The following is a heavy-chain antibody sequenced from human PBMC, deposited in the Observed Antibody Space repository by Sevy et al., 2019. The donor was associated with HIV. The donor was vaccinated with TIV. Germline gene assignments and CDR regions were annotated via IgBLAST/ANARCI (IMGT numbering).Heavy chain of an antibody. D-gene: IGHD3-22*01. Sequence: GRSLRLSCAASGFTFSSYAMSWVRQAPGKGLEWVSAISGSGGSTYYADSVKGRFTISRDNSKNTLYLQMNSLRAEDTAVYYCAKLYGSTMIVVGYFDYWGQGTLVTVSS. V-gene: IGHV3-23*01. J-gene: IGHJ4*02. CDR1: GFTFSSYA. CDR3: AKLYGSTMIVVGYFDY. CDR2: ISGSGGST.